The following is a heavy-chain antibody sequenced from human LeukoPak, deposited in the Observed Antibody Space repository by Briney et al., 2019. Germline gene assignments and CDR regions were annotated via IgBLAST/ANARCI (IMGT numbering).Heavy chain of an antibody. CDR3: ARENRGREAGVPYYFDY. V-gene: IGHV4-38-2*02. D-gene: IGHD3-10*01. CDR1: GFSINIGFS. J-gene: IGHJ4*02. CDR2: IHHSGSI. Sequence: SETLSLTCAVSGFSINIGFSWGWIRQPPGKGLEWIGNIHHSGSIHYNPSLRSRVTLSVDTSKNRFSLNLSSVTAADTAVYYCARENRGREAGVPYYFDYWGQGTLVTVSS.